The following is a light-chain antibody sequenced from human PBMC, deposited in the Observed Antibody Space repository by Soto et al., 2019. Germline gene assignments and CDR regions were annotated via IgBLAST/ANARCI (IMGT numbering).Light chain of an antibody. Sequence: DTQMTQSPSSLSASVGDRVTITCRASQSIGTYLNWYQHKPGKAPNLLTYAASNLQSGVPSRFSGSGSGTDFTLTISSLQPEDFATYYCQQSNDTPLTFGGGTKVDIK. CDR2: AAS. CDR1: QSIGTY. V-gene: IGKV1-39*01. J-gene: IGKJ4*01. CDR3: QQSNDTPLT.